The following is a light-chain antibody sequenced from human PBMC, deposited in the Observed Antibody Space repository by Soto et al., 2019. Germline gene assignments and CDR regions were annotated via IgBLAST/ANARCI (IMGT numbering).Light chain of an antibody. CDR1: QGISSW. CDR3: RQPNRLPRA. CDR2: AAS. V-gene: IGKV1D-12*01. J-gene: IGKJ1*01. Sequence: RASQGISSWLAWYQQKPGKAPKLLIYAASSLQSGVPSRFSVSGSGPHTTLTSSSLQPEDLATYYMRQPNRLPRALAQGTKVDIK.